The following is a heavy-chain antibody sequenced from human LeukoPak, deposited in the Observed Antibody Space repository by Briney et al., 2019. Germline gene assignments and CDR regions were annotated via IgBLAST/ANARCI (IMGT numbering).Heavy chain of an antibody. D-gene: IGHD6-6*01. V-gene: IGHV1-18*04. J-gene: IGHJ4*02. Sequence: ASVKVSCKASGYTFTGYYMHWLRQAPGQGLEWMGWISAYNGNTNYAQKLQGRVTMTTDTSTSTAYMELRSLRSDDTAVYYCARGHNSIAARLDYWGPRTLVTVSS. CDR1: GYTFTGYY. CDR3: ARGHNSIAARLDY. CDR2: ISAYNGNT.